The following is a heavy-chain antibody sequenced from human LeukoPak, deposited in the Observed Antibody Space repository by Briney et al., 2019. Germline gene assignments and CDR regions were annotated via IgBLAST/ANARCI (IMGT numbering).Heavy chain of an antibody. CDR2: IYYSGST. Sequence: SETLSLTCTVSGGSISSYYWSWIRQPPGKGLEWIGYIYYSGSTNYNPSLKSRVTISVDTSKNQFPLKLSSVTAADTAVYYCARVDSSSWYAIDYWGQGTLVTVSS. D-gene: IGHD6-13*01. V-gene: IGHV4-59*01. CDR1: GGSISSYY. CDR3: ARVDSSSWYAIDY. J-gene: IGHJ4*02.